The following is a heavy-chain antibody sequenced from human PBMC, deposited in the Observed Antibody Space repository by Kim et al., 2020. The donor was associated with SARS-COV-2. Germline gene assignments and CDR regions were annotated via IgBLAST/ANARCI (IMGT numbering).Heavy chain of an antibody. Sequence: ASVKVSCKASGYTFTSYDINWVRQATGQGLEWMGWMNPNSGKTGYAQKFQGRVTMTRNTSISTAYMELSSLRSEDTAVYYCARLDMVRGVNYYYYGMDVWRQGTTVTDSS. V-gene: IGHV1-8*01. J-gene: IGHJ6*02. D-gene: IGHD3-10*01. CDR2: MNPNSGKT. CDR3: ARLDMVRGVNYYYYGMDV. CDR1: GYTFTSYD.